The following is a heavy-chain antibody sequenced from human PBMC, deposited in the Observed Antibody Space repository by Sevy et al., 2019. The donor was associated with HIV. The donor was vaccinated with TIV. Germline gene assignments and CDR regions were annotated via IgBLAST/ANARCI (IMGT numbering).Heavy chain of an antibody. Sequence: GGSLRLSCEASGFTFGSYAMTWVRQAPGKGLQWVASISSGQNNIYYAGSVKGRFTISSDNAKNSGDLQMNSLRAEDTAVYYCARVGGDDDYVRGNFSYCFDYWGQGTPVTVSS. V-gene: IGHV3-21*01. CDR3: ARVGGDDDYVRGNFSYCFDY. CDR2: ISSGQNNI. CDR1: GFTFGSYA. J-gene: IGHJ4*02. D-gene: IGHD3-16*01.